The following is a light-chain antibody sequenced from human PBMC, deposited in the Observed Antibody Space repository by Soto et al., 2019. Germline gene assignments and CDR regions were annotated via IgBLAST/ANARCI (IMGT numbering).Light chain of an antibody. CDR2: GAS. Sequence: DSQMTQSPSSLSASVGDRVTITCRARQNIATYLNWYQQQPGKAPRLLMYGASSLQSEVPSRFSGSGSGTDFTRTISRLQPEDFASYYCQLTDTAPPTFGGGTSVEI. V-gene: IGKV1-39*01. CDR1: QNIATY. J-gene: IGKJ4*01. CDR3: QLTDTAPPT.